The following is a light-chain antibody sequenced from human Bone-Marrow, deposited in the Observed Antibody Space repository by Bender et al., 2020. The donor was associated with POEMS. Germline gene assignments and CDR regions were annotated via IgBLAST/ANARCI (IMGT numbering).Light chain of an antibody. CDR3: SSYTSIVTRVV. Sequence: QSALTQPASVSGSLGQSITISCIGTSSDVGGYDYVSWYQQHPGKAPKLIIFDVSKRASGVPDRFSGSKSGNTASLTISGLQAEDEADYYCSSYTSIVTRVVFGGGTKLTVL. CDR2: DVS. V-gene: IGLV2-14*01. CDR1: SSDVGGYDY. J-gene: IGLJ2*01.